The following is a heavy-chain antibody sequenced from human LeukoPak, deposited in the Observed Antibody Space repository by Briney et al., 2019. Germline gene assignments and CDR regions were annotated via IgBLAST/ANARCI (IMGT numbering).Heavy chain of an antibody. Sequence: KPAETLSLTCTVSGGSISSESASWGWGRQPPGKGREWIGNINYSGTTYYNPSLKSRVTISVDTSKRQSSLQLSYVTAADAAVYYCARRDSAYGARLDYWGQGTLVTVSS. D-gene: IGHD5-12*01. V-gene: IGHV4-39*01. CDR3: ARRDSAYGARLDY. J-gene: IGHJ4*02. CDR2: INYSGTT. CDR1: GGSISSESAS.